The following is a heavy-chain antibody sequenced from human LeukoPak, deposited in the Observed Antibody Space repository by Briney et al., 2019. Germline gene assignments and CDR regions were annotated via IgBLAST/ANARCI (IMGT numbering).Heavy chain of an antibody. CDR3: ARGWGYCSSTSCYGWGDYYYGMDV. CDR2: INHSGST. J-gene: IGHJ6*02. CDR1: GGSFSGYY. Sequence: SETLSLTCAVYGGSFSGYYWSWIRQPPGKGLEWIGEINHSGSTSYNPSLKSRVTISVDTSKNQFSLKLSSVTAADTAVYYCARGWGYCSSTSCYGWGDYYYGMDVWGQGTTVTVSS. V-gene: IGHV4-34*01. D-gene: IGHD2-2*01.